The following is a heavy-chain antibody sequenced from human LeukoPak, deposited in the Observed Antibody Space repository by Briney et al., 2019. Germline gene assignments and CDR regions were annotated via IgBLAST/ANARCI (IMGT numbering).Heavy chain of an antibody. CDR2: ISAYNGNT. D-gene: IGHD5-18*01. CDR3: ARAGYSYGSPSYYYYYGMDV. V-gene: IGHV1-18*01. Sequence: VSVKVSCKASGYTFTSYGISWVRQAPGQGLEWMGWISAYNGNTNYAQKLQGRVTMTTDTSTSTAYMELGSLRSDDTAVYYCARAGYSYGSPSYYYYYGMDVWGQGTTVTVPS. CDR1: GYTFTSYG. J-gene: IGHJ6*02.